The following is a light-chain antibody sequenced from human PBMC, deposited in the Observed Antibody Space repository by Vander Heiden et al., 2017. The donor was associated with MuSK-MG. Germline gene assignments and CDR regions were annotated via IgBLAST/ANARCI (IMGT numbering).Light chain of an antibody. Sequence: DTQMTQSPSSLSASVGDRVTITCQASQDISNYLNWYQQKPGKAPKLLIYDASNLETGVPSRFSGSGSGTDFTFNISSLQPEDIATYYCQQYDNLPLFTFGPGTKVDIK. CDR1: QDISNY. V-gene: IGKV1-33*01. J-gene: IGKJ3*01. CDR3: QQYDNLPLFT. CDR2: DAS.